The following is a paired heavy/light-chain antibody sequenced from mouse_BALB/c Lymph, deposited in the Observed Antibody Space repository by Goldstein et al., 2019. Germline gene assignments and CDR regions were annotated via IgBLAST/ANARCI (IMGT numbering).Light chain of an antibody. J-gene: IGKJ1*01. V-gene: IGKV1-110*01. CDR3: SQSSHVPWT. CDR1: QSLLHSNGNTY. Sequence: DVVMTQTPLSLPVSLGDRASISCRSSQSLLHSNGNTYLYWYLQKPGQSPKLLIYKVSNRFSGVPDRFSGSGSGTDFTLKISRVEAEDLGVYFCSQSSHVPWTFGGGTKLEIK. CDR2: KVS.
Heavy chain of an antibody. D-gene: IGHD1-1*01. V-gene: IGHV14-1*02. CDR3: ASYGSSYVYFDY. J-gene: IGHJ2*01. CDR2: IDPKNGDT. CDR1: GFNIKDFY. Sequence: EVQLQQSGTELVRPGALVKLSCKASGFNIKDFYMYWVRQRPEQGLEWLGWIDPKNGDTVYDPKFQGKASITAVTSSNTAYLQLSSLTSEDTAVYYCASYGSSYVYFDYWGRGTTLTVSS.